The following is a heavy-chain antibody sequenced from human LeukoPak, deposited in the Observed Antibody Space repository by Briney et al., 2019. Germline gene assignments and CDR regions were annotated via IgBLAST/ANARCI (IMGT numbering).Heavy chain of an antibody. D-gene: IGHD6-13*01. J-gene: IGHJ4*02. CDR1: GGSFSGYY. V-gene: IGHV4-34*01. Sequence: SETLSLTCAVYGGSFSGYYWSWIRQPPGKGLEWIGEINHSGSTNYNPSLESRVTISVDPSKNQFSLKLSSVTAADTAVYYCARVGQQLIRGGRFDYWGQGTLVTVSS. CDR3: ARVGQQLIRGGRFDY. CDR2: INHSGST.